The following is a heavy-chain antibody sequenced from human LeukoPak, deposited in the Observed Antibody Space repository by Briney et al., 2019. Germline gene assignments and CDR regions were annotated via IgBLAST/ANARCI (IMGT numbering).Heavy chain of an antibody. CDR3: AKEYSGYDFDY. Sequence: GGSLRLSCAASGFTLGSYDMSWVRQAPGKGLEWVAATSGSGVNSYYADSVRGRFTISRDNSQNTLYLQMDSLPAEDTALYYCAKEYSGYDFDYWGQGTLVTVSS. V-gene: IGHV3-23*01. D-gene: IGHD5-12*01. J-gene: IGHJ4*02. CDR2: TSGSGVNS. CDR1: GFTLGSYD.